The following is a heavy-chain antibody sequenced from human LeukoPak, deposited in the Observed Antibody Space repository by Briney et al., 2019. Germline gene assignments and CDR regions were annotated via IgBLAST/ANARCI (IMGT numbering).Heavy chain of an antibody. CDR2: IYHSGNT. CDR3: ARVGGRNTDRPPELYYFDY. CDR1: GGSISSDY. D-gene: IGHD1-14*01. V-gene: IGHV4-59*01. J-gene: IGHJ4*02. Sequence: KPSETLSLTCTVSGGSISSDYWSWIRQPPGKGLEWIGYIYHSGNTNYNPSLKSRVTISVDTSKNQFSLKLNSVTAADTAVYYCARVGGRNTDRPPELYYFDYWDRGTLVTVSS.